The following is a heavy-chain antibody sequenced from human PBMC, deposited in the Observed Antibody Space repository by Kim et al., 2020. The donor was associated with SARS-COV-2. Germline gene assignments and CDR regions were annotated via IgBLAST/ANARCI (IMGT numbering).Heavy chain of an antibody. D-gene: IGHD1-26*01. V-gene: IGHV3-21*01. CDR3: ARDLIRQIVGATSSFDP. J-gene: IGHJ5*02. CDR2: ISSSSSYI. CDR1: GFTFSSYS. Sequence: GGSLRLSCAASGFTFSSYSMNWVRQAPGKGLEWVSSISSSSSYIYYADSVKGRFTISRDNAKNSLYLQMNSLRAEDTAVYYCARDLIRQIVGATSSFDPWGQGTLVTVSS.